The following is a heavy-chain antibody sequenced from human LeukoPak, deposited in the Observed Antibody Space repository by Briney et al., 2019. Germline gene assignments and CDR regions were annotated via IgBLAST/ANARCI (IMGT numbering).Heavy chain of an antibody. CDR3: ARRGRYSSSTFES. CDR2: INPNSGGT. J-gene: IGHJ4*02. V-gene: IGHV1-2*02. Sequence: ASVKVSCKASGYTFTGYYMHWVRQAPGQGLEWVGWINPNSGGTNYAQKFQGRVTMTRDTSISTAYMELSRLRSDDTAVYYCARRGRYSSSTFESWGQGTLVTVSS. CDR1: GYTFTGYY. D-gene: IGHD6-6*01.